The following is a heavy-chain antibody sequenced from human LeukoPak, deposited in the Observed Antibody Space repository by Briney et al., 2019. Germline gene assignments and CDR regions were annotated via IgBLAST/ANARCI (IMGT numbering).Heavy chain of an antibody. V-gene: IGHV4-30-4*08. Sequence: SETLSLTCTVSGGSISSGDYYWSWIRQPPGKGLEWIGYIYYSGSTYYNPSLKSRVTISVDTSKNQFSLKLSSVTAADTAVYYCASRITIFGVVAYFDYWGQGTLVTVSS. CDR1: GGSISSGDYY. J-gene: IGHJ4*02. CDR3: ASRITIFGVVAYFDY. D-gene: IGHD3-3*01. CDR2: IYYSGST.